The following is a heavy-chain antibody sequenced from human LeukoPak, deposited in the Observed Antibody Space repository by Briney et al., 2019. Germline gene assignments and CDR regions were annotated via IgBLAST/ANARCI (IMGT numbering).Heavy chain of an antibody. D-gene: IGHD3-22*01. CDR2: ISSGSSPI. J-gene: IGHJ4*02. CDR1: GFTFSSYS. V-gene: IGHV3-48*01. Sequence: GGSLRLSCAASGFTFSSYSMNWVRQAPGKGLEWVSYISSGSSPIYYPDSVKGRFTISRDNAKKSLYLQMNSLRAADTAVYYCARGRSYYYDDSSGSKGVLDFDYWGQGTLVTVSS. CDR3: ARGRSYYYDDSSGSKGVLDFDY.